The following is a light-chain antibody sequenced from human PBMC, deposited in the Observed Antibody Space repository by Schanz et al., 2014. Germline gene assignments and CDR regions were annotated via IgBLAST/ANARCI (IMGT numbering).Light chain of an antibody. CDR3: SSFTSSLRWV. J-gene: IGLJ3*02. CDR2: QVN. CDR1: SSDVGRYNR. Sequence: QSVLTQPPSVSGSPGQSVTISCTGSSSDVGRYNRVSWFQQPPGTAPKLMIFQVNSRPSGVPDRFSGSKSGNTASLTISGLQAEDEADYYCSSFTSSLRWVFGGGTKLTVL. V-gene: IGLV2-18*02.